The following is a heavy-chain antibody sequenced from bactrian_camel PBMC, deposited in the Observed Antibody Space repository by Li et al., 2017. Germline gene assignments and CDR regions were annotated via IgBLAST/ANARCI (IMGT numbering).Heavy chain of an antibody. D-gene: IGHD2*01. CDR1: LYIYRSYC. J-gene: IGHJ4*01. CDR2: HYTGTATK. Sequence: HVQLVESGGESVQAGGSLRLSCEISLYIYRSYCMGWFRETPGKERAAVAAHYTGTATKYVADSVKGRFDISKDNAKNTLYLQTNNLKPEDSAMYYCAADRYNLQLARSYSTGPGDPGHRL. V-gene: IGHV3S1*01.